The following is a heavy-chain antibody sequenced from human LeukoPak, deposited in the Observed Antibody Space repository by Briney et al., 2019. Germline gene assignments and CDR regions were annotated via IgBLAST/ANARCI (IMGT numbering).Heavy chain of an antibody. Sequence: GGSLRLSCAASGFTFSSYDMPWVRQATGKGLEWVSAIGTAGDTYYPGSVKGRFTISRENAKNSLYLQMNSLRAGDTAVYYCARGNVLLWFGESQGAFDIWGQGTMVTVSS. J-gene: IGHJ3*02. CDR1: GFTFSSYD. D-gene: IGHD3-10*01. CDR2: IGTAGDT. V-gene: IGHV3-13*01. CDR3: ARGNVLLWFGESQGAFDI.